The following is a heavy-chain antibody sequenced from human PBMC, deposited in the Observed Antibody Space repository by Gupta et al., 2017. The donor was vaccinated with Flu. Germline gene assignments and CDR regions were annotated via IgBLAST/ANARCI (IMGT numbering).Heavy chain of an antibody. D-gene: IGHD5-18*01. J-gene: IGHJ4*02. Sequence: MHWVRQAPGKGLEWVGRARNKINSYTIEYAASVEGRFTISRDDSKNSLYLQMNNLKTEDTAMYFCACATDGAMGFEYWGQGILVTVSS. CDR2: ARNKINSYTI. CDR3: ACATDGAMGFEY. V-gene: IGHV3-72*01.